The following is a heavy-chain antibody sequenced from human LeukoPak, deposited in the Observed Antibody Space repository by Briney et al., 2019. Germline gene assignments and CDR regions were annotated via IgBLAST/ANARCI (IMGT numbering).Heavy chain of an antibody. CDR1: GYTFTGYY. CDR3: AGSSNYYDSSGYYY. J-gene: IGHJ4*02. V-gene: IGHV1-2*02. CDR2: INPNSGGT. Sequence: GASVKVSCKASGYTFTGYYMHWVRQAPGQGLEWMGWINPNSGGTNYAQKLQGRVTMTTDTSTSTAYMELRSLRSDDTAVYYCAGSSNYYDSSGYYYWGQGTLVTVSS. D-gene: IGHD3-22*01.